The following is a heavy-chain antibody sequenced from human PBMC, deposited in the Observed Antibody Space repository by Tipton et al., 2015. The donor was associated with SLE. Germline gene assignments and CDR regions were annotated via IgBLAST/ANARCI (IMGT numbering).Heavy chain of an antibody. V-gene: IGHV3-21*03. CDR3: ARVETGAYIDS. CDR2: ISGGTTYI. Sequence: GSLRLSCTASGFTFTSFTMNWVRQAPGKGLEWVSSISGGTTYIFYSDSVRGRFTVSRDSANNSLSLQMNNLRVEDTGIYYCARVETGAYIDSWGQGTLVTVSS. CDR1: GFTFTSFT. D-gene: IGHD1-1*01. J-gene: IGHJ4*02.